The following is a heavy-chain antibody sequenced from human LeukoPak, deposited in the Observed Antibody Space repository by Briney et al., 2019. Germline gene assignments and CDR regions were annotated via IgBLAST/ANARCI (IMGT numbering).Heavy chain of an antibody. CDR1: EFTYW. CDR2: IDQSESAK. V-gene: IGHV3-7*04. Sequence: HPGGSLRLSCVASEFTYWMTWVRQAPGRGLEWVASIDQSESAKLYEDSVKGRFTISRDNAKNSVHLQMNSLRVDDTAVYYCVRDSGWFTSRAWGQGTLVTVSS. J-gene: IGHJ5*02. CDR3: VRDSGWFTSRA. D-gene: IGHD6-19*01.